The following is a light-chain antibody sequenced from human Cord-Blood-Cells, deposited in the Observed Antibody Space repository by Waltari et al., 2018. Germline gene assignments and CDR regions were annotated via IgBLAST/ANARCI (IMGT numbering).Light chain of an antibody. Sequence: QSALTQPASVSGSPGQSLTISCPGTSRDVGGFNYVPWYQQHPGKAPKLMIYDVSNRPSGVSNRFSGSKSGNTASLTISGLQAEDEADYYCSSYTSSSTPVVFGGGTKLTVL. CDR1: SRDVGGFNY. CDR2: DVS. J-gene: IGLJ2*01. CDR3: SSYTSSSTPVV. V-gene: IGLV2-14*01.